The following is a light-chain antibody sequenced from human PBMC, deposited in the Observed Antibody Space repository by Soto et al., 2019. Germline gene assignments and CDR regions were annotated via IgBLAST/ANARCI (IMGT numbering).Light chain of an antibody. CDR2: EVS. CDR3: MQSTQLPPT. J-gene: IGKJ5*01. CDR1: QSLLHITGETF. Sequence: DVVMTQTPLSLSVAPGKPASISCKSSQSLLHITGETFLFWYLQKPGQSPQLLIYEVSTRFSGVPDRFSGSGSGTDSTLEISLVETDDVGIYYCMQSTQLPPTFGQGTRLEN. V-gene: IGKV2D-29*02.